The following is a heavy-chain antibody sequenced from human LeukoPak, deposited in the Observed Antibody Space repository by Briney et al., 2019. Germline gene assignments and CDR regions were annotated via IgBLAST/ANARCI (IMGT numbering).Heavy chain of an antibody. CDR1: GFTFSSYA. CDR3: AKVIKSIAAAQNGMDV. V-gene: IGHV3-30-3*01. Sequence: PGGSLRLSCAASGFTFSSYAMHWVRQAPGKGLEWVAVISYDGSDKYYADSVKGRFTISRDNSKNTLYLQMNSLRAEDTAVYYCAKVIKSIAAAQNGMDVWGQGTTVTVSS. J-gene: IGHJ6*02. CDR2: ISYDGSDK. D-gene: IGHD6-13*01.